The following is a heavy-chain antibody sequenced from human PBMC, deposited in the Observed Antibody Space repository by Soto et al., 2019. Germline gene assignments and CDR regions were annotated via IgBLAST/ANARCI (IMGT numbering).Heavy chain of an antibody. CDR3: ARGSSWYQYYFDY. V-gene: IGHV5-51*01. CDR1: GYTFTAYW. J-gene: IGHJ4*02. D-gene: IGHD6-13*01. Sequence: GESLKISCQSFGYTFTAYWIAWVRQMPGKGLEWMGIIFPADSEIRYSPSFRGHVTISADKSISTAYLQWSSLKASDTAMYYCARGSSWYQYYFDYWGQGTLVTVSS. CDR2: IFPADSEI.